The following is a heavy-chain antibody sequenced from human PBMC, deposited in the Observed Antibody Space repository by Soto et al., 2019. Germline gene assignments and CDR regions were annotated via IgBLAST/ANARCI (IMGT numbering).Heavy chain of an antibody. CDR2: ISPYNGDT. J-gene: IGHJ6*03. Sequence: QVQLVQSGAEVKKPGASVKVSCKTSGYTFTSHGISWVRQAPGQGLEWMGWISPYNGDTNYAQKLQGRVSVTTDSSTRPAYMELRSLTAEDTAVYCSARMVRGSTVGYYYHMDVFGDWTTVTVSS. V-gene: IGHV1-18*01. CDR3: ARMVRGSTVGYYYHMDV. D-gene: IGHD3-10*01. CDR1: GYTFTSHG.